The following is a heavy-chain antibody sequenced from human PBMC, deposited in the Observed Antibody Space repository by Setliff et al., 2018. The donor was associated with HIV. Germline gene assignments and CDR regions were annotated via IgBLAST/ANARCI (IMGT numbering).Heavy chain of an antibody. V-gene: IGHV3-20*01. D-gene: IGHD3-22*01. CDR3: AGVNYYDSSGLEIAFDI. CDR1: GFTFSSYE. CDR2: IKEDGST. Sequence: GGSLRLSCAASGFTFSSYEMSWVRQAPGKGLEWVANIKEDGSTGYADSVKGRFTISRDNAKNSLYLQMNSLRAEDTALYHCAGVNYYDSSGLEIAFDIWGQGTMVTVSS. J-gene: IGHJ3*02.